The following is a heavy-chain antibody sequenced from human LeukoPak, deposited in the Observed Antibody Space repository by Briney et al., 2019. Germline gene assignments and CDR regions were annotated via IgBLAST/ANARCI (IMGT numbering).Heavy chain of an antibody. J-gene: IGHJ4*02. D-gene: IGHD3-3*02. CDR3: TIFNY. Sequence: GGSLRLSCAASGFAFTDYYMTWIRQAPGKGLEWVSYISGSGTYMRYGDSVKGRFTISRDNAENSLYLQMNSLRAEDTAVYYCTIFNYWGQGTLVTVSS. V-gene: IGHV3-11*01. CDR1: GFAFTDYY. CDR2: ISGSGTYM.